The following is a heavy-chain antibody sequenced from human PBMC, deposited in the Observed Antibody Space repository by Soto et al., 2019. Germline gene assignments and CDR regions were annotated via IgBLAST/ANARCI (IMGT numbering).Heavy chain of an antibody. CDR3: AKEQTDSHYYYYGMDV. CDR2: ISWDGGST. J-gene: IGHJ6*02. CDR1: GFTFDDYT. D-gene: IGHD2-15*01. Sequence: DVQLVESGGVVVQPGGSLRLSCAASGFTFDDYTMHWVRQAPGKGLEWVSLISWDGGSTYYADSVKGRFTISRDNSKNSLYLQMNSLRTEDTALYYCAKEQTDSHYYYYGMDVWGQGTTVTVSS. V-gene: IGHV3-43*01.